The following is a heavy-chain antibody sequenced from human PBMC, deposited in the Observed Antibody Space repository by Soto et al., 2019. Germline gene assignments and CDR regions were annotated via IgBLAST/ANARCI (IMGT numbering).Heavy chain of an antibody. CDR1: GYTFTGDY. CDR2: INPNSGGT. V-gene: IGHV1-2*04. D-gene: IGHD6-13*01. J-gene: IGHJ5*02. Sequence: ASVKVSCKASGYTFTGDYMHWLRQAPGQGLEWMGWINPNSGGTNYAQKFQGWVTMTRDTSISTAYMELSRLRSDDTAVYYCARLVAAAGTPWFDPWGQGTLVTVSS. CDR3: ARLVAAAGTPWFDP.